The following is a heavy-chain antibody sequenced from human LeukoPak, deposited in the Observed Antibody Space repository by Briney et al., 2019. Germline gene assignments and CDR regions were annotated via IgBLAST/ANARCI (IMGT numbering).Heavy chain of an antibody. J-gene: IGHJ4*02. Sequence: ASVKVSCKASGYTFTGYYMLWVRQAPGQGLEWMGWINPNSGGTNYAQKFQGWVTMTRDTSISTAYMELSRLRSDDTAVYYCARVKQWLVYDYWGQGTLVTVSS. V-gene: IGHV1-2*04. CDR2: INPNSGGT. CDR1: GYTFTGYY. D-gene: IGHD6-19*01. CDR3: ARVKQWLVYDY.